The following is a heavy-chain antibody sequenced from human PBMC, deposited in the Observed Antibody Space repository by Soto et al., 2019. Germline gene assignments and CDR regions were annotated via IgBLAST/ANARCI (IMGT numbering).Heavy chain of an antibody. CDR3: ARTLHVDPDAFDI. J-gene: IGHJ3*02. CDR1: GFTFSSSA. Sequence: GGSLRLSCAASGFTFSSSAMSWVRQAPGPGLEWVSAISGSGGSTYYADSVKGRFTISRDNSKNTLYLQMNSLRADYSAVYYCARTLHVDPDAFDIWGQGTMVTVSS. CDR2: ISGSGGST. D-gene: IGHD1-1*01. V-gene: IGHV3-23*01.